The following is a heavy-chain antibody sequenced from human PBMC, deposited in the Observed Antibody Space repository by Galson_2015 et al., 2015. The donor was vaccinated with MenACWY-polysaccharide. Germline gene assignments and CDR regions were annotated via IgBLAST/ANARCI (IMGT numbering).Heavy chain of an antibody. D-gene: IGHD2-15*01. CDR1: GFSFSSYA. J-gene: IGHJ4*02. CDR3: AAGYFRYDY. CDR2: ISSSGGST. Sequence: SLRLSCAASGFSFSSYAINWVRQAPGKGLEWVAGISSSGGSTQFAGSVKGRFTLSRDNSKNTVYLQMNSLRAEDTAVYYCAAGYFRYDYWGQGTPVTVSS. V-gene: IGHV3-23*01.